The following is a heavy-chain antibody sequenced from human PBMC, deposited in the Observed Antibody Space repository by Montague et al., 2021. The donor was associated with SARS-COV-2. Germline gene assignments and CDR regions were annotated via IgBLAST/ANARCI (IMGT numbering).Heavy chain of an antibody. V-gene: IGHV4-59*08. CDR3: ARVDSSGPGEY. CDR1: GGSLNNYF. D-gene: IGHD3-22*01. Sequence: SETLSLTCTVSGGSLNNYFWSWIRQPPGKGLDWVGYISDSGSTKYNPSLQSRVTISVDTARNQFSLKLLSVTAADTAFYYCARVDSSGPGEYWGQGILVSVSS. CDR2: ISDSGST. J-gene: IGHJ4*02.